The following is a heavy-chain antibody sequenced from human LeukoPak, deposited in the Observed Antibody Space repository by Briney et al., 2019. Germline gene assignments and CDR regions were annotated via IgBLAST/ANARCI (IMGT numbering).Heavy chain of an antibody. CDR1: GFTFSSYA. CDR3: ARDRYYYDSSGYCFDY. D-gene: IGHD3-22*01. Sequence: PGRSLRLSCAASGFTFSSYAMHWVRQAPDKGLEWVAVISYDGSNKYYAHSVKGRFTISRDNSKNAQYLQMNSLRAEDTAVYYCARDRYYYDSSGYCFDYWGQGTLVTVSS. V-gene: IGHV3-30-3*01. J-gene: IGHJ4*02. CDR2: ISYDGSNK.